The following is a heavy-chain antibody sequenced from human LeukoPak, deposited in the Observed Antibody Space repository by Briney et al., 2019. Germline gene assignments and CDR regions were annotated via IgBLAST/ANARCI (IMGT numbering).Heavy chain of an antibody. CDR1: GYTFTSYD. V-gene: IGHV1-2*04. J-gene: IGHJ3*02. D-gene: IGHD2-21*01. Sequence: ASVKVSCKASGYTFTSYDINWVRQAPGQGLEWMGWINPHSGVTNYAQKFQGWVTMTRDTSISTAYMDLSRLSSDDSAVYYCARAYRRAYDDTFDIWGQGTMVSVS. CDR3: ARAYRRAYDDTFDI. CDR2: INPHSGVT.